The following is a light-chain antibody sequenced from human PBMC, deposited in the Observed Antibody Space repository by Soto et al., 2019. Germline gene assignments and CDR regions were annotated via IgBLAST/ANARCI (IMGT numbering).Light chain of an antibody. V-gene: IGKV3-15*01. CDR3: QQYNNWPRT. J-gene: IGKJ1*01. Sequence: EIVMTQSPATLSVSPGERATLSCRVSQSVRSNLAWYQQKPGQAPRLLIYGASTRATGIPARISGSGSGTEFTLTISSLQSEDFAVYYCQQYNNWPRTFGQGTKVAV. CDR1: QSVRSN. CDR2: GAS.